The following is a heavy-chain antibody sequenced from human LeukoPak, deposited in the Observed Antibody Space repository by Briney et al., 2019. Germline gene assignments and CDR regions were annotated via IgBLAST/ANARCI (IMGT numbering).Heavy chain of an antibody. CDR3: ARYGSGWYFDL. CDR2: IYSGGST. J-gene: IGHJ2*01. Sequence: PGGSLGLSCAASGFTVSSNYMSWVRQAPGKGLEWVSIIYSGGSTYYADSVKGRFTISRDNSKNTLYLQMNSLRAEDTAVYYCARYGSGWYFDLWGRGTLVTVSS. CDR1: GFTVSSNY. V-gene: IGHV3-53*01. D-gene: IGHD6-19*01.